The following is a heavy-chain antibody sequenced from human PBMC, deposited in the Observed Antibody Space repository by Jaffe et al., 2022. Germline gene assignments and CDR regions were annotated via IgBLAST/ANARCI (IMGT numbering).Heavy chain of an antibody. CDR3: ARPRYTSSWSFEGFDY. D-gene: IGHD6-13*01. J-gene: IGHJ4*01. CDR1: GYSISSGYY. Sequence: QVQLQESGPGLVKPSETLSLTCAVSGYSISSGYYWGWIRQPPGKGLEWIGSIYHTGSTYYNPSLRSRLTISVDTSKNQFSLKLNSVTAADTAVYYCARPRYTSSWSFEGFDYWGHGALVTVSS. V-gene: IGHV4-38-2*01. CDR2: IYHTGST.